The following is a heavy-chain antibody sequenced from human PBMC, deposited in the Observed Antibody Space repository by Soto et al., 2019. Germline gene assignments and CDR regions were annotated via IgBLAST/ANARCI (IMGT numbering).Heavy chain of an antibody. V-gene: IGHV1-18*01. D-gene: IGHD3-22*01. CDR3: ARDRRYYYDSSGPDD. J-gene: IGHJ4*02. CDR1: GYTFTSYG. Sequence: GASVKVSCKASGYTFTSYGISWVRQAPGQGLEWMGWISAYNGNTNYAQKLQGRVTMTTDTSTSTAYMELRSLRSDDTAVYYCARDRRYYYDSSGPDDWGQGTLVTVSS. CDR2: ISAYNGNT.